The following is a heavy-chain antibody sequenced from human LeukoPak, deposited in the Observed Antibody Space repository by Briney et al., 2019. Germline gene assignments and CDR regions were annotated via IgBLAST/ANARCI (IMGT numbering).Heavy chain of an antibody. CDR3: ARDKEWLLYDY. CDR1: GFTFSSYA. Sequence: PGGSLRLSCAASGFTFSSYAMHWVRQAPGKGLEWVAVISYDGSNKYYADSVKGRFTISRGNAKNTLYLQMNSLRAEDTAVYYCARDKEWLLYDYWGQGTLVTVSS. D-gene: IGHD3-3*01. J-gene: IGHJ4*02. CDR2: ISYDGSNK. V-gene: IGHV3-30-3*01.